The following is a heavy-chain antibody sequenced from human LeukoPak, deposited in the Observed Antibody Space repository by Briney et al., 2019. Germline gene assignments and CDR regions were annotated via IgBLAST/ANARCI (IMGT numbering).Heavy chain of an antibody. Sequence: ASVKVSCKASGYTSTGYYMHWVRQAPGQGLEWMGWINPNSGGTNYAQKFQGWVTMTRDTSISTAYMELSRLRSDDTAVYYCARDTTGTTPFSFDIWGQGTMVTVSS. CDR2: INPNSGGT. J-gene: IGHJ3*02. CDR1: GYTSTGYY. D-gene: IGHD1-1*01. CDR3: ARDTTGTTPFSFDI. V-gene: IGHV1-2*04.